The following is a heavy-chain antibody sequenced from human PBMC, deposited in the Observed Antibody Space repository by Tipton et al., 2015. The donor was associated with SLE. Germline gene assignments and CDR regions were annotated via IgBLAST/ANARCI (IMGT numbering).Heavy chain of an antibody. D-gene: IGHD3-3*01. CDR3: AKPHYDFWTGSDAFDF. Sequence: SLRLSCAASGFTFSDYSMHWVRQAPGKGLEWVSTISGSAGGTYYADSVKGRFTISRDISKNTLFLQMDSLRVDDTAVYYCAKPHYDFWTGSDAFDFWGQGTMVTVSS. J-gene: IGHJ3*01. V-gene: IGHV3-23*01. CDR1: GFTFSDYS. CDR2: ISGSAGGT.